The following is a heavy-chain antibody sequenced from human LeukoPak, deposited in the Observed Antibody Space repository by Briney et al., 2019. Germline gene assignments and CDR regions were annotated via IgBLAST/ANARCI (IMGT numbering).Heavy chain of an antibody. J-gene: IGHJ4*02. CDR1: GGSISSSSYY. V-gene: IGHV4-39*01. D-gene: IGHD3-22*01. Sequence: PSETLSLTCTVSGGSISSSSYYWGWIHQPPGKGLEWIGGIYYSGSTYYNPSLKSRVTISVDTSKNQFSLKLSSVTAADTAVYYCATIYDSSGYYGYFDYWGQGTLVTVSS. CDR2: IYYSGST. CDR3: ATIYDSSGYYGYFDY.